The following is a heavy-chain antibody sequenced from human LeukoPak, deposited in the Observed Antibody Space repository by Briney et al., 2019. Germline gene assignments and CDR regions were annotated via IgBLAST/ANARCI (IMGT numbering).Heavy chain of an antibody. CDR1: GGSFSGYY. J-gene: IGHJ4*02. V-gene: IGHV4-34*01. Sequence: PSETLSLTCAVYGGSFSGYYWSWIRQPPGKGLEWIGEINHSGSTNYNPSLKSRVTISLDTSKNPFSMKLSSVTAADTAVYYCARGWALPDYWGQGTLVTVSS. CDR3: ARGWALPDY. D-gene: IGHD1-26*01. CDR2: INHSGST.